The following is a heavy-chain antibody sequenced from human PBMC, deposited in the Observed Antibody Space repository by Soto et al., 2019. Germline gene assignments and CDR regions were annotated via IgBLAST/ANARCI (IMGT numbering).Heavy chain of an antibody. CDR1: GFTFTSSA. D-gene: IGHD2-8*01. CDR2: IAVGSGYT. V-gene: IGHV1-58*01. J-gene: IGHJ4*02. CDR3: AADATAWQQMVPSDC. Sequence: SVKVSCKASGFTFTSSAFQWVRQARGQRLEWIGWIAVGSGYTNYAQRFQDRVTLTRDMSTATTYMELSRLTSEDTAIYYCAADATAWQQMVPSDCWGQGTLVTVSS.